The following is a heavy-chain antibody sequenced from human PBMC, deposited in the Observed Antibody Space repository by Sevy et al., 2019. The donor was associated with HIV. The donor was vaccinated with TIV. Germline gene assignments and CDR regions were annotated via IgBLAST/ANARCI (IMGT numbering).Heavy chain of an antibody. Sequence: GGSLRLSCAASGFTFNFHGMHWVRQAPGKGLEWVAFIWHDGSNKYMADSVKGRFTISRDNSKNTLFLQMNSLTVEDTAVYYCARETDNSASWLDPWGQGTLVTVSP. CDR2: IWHDGSNK. V-gene: IGHV3-30*02. J-gene: IGHJ5*02. CDR1: GFTFNFHG. CDR3: ARETDNSASWLDP. D-gene: IGHD4-4*01.